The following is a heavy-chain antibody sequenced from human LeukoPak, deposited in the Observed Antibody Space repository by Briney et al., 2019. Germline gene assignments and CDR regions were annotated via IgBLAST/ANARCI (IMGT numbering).Heavy chain of an antibody. CDR1: GFTFNYYW. J-gene: IGHJ4*02. D-gene: IGHD3-10*01. Sequence: GGSLRLSCAASGFTFNYYWMTWVRQVPGKGLEWVANIKPDGSAQYYADSVKGRFTISRDNAKNSLYLQMNSLRAEDTAVYYCARDVRQFTMVRGVIITPPDYWGQGTLVTVSS. CDR2: IKPDGSAQ. CDR3: ARDVRQFTMVRGVIITPPDY. V-gene: IGHV3-7*01.